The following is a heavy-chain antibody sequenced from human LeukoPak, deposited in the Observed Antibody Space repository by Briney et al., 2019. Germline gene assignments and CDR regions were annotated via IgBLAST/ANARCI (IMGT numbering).Heavy chain of an antibody. CDR3: ARHEAQLEPLFDY. CDR1: GGSISSYY. V-gene: IGHV4-59*08. J-gene: IGHJ4*02. Sequence: SETLSLTCTVSGGSISSYYWSWIRQPPGKGLEWIGYIYYSGRTNYNPSLTSRVTISVDTSKNQFSLKLSSVTAADTAVYYCARHEAQLEPLFDYWGQGTLVTVSS. CDR2: IYYSGRT. D-gene: IGHD1-1*01.